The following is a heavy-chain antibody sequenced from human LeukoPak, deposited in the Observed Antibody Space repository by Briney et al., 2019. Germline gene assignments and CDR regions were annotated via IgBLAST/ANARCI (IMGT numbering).Heavy chain of an antibody. D-gene: IGHD6-19*01. CDR2: IYAGGDTT. V-gene: IGHV3-53*05. J-gene: IGHJ4*02. CDR3: TRDSRKAVAATYDY. CDR1: GLDVSDHY. Sequence: GGSLRLSCTASGLDVSDHYMAWVRQSPGRGLDWISVIYAGGDTTYYAGSVQGRFTISRDISKNTIYLQMNNLSPDDTAIYYCTRDSRKAVAATYDYWGQGTLVTVSP.